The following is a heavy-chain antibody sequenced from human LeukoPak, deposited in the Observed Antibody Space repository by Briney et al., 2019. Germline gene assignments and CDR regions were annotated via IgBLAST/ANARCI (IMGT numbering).Heavy chain of an antibody. Sequence: ASVKVSCKASGYTFTSYYMHWVRQAPGQGLEWMGIINPSGGSTSYAQKFQGRVTMTRDTSTSTVYMELSSLRSGDTAVYYCARATSGYCSGGSCSAFDYWGQGTLVTVSS. CDR2: INPSGGST. CDR1: GYTFTSYY. D-gene: IGHD2-15*01. CDR3: ARATSGYCSGGSCSAFDY. V-gene: IGHV1-46*01. J-gene: IGHJ4*02.